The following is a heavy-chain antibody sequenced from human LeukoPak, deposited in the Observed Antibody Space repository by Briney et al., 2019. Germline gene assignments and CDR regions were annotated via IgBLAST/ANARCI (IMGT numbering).Heavy chain of an antibody. J-gene: IGHJ6*03. CDR3: ARHGYSSSWLPSYYNYIDV. Sequence: PSETLSLTCTVSGGSISGSSEYWGWVRQPPGKRLESLASTYYSGSTHYIPPVKSRVSISVDPSKNQFSLKLSSVTAADTAVYYCARHGYSSSWLPSYYNYIDVWGKGTTVTVSS. V-gene: IGHV4-39*01. CDR1: GGSISGSSEY. D-gene: IGHD6-13*01. CDR2: TYYSGST.